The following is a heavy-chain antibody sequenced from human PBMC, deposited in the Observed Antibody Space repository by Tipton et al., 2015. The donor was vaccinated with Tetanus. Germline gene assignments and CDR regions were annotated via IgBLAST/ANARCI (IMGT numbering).Heavy chain of an antibody. CDR3: GRRRSAVLSGGYHWYFDL. CDR2: VDPRDSQA. J-gene: IGHJ2*01. CDR1: GYNFSHYS. V-gene: IGHV5-51*01. Sequence: QLVQSGPEVKKPGESLKISCQASGYNFSHYSIGWVRQMPGRGLEWLGIVDPRDSQATYGPSFQGQVTISADRSINVSYLQWGSLKASDSGMYYCGRRRSAVLSGGYHWYFDLWGRGDLVGVSS. D-gene: IGHD2-15*01.